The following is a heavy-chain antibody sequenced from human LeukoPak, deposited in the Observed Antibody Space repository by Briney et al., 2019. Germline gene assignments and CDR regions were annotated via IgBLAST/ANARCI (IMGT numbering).Heavy chain of an antibody. CDR2: ISSSSSYI. CDR1: EFSVGSNY. Sequence: PGGSLRLSCAASEFSVGSNYMTWVRQAPGKGLEWVSSISSSSSYIYYADSVKGRFTISRDNAKNSLYLQMNSLRAEDTAVYYCAKQDSSSWYLDGDYFDYWGQGTLVTVSS. CDR3: AKQDSSSWYLDGDYFDY. D-gene: IGHD6-13*01. J-gene: IGHJ4*02. V-gene: IGHV3-21*01.